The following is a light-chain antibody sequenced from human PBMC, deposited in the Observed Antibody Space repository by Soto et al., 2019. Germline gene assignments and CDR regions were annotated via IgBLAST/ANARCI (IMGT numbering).Light chain of an antibody. CDR2: RAS. Sequence: DIQMTQSPSTLSASIGDRVNITCRASQSISDWLAWFQQKPGKAPKLLIYRASRLESGVPSRFIGSGSGTEFTLTISSLQPDDFATYYCQQYNGFSETFGQGTKVDIK. J-gene: IGKJ1*01. V-gene: IGKV1-5*03. CDR1: QSISDW. CDR3: QQYNGFSET.